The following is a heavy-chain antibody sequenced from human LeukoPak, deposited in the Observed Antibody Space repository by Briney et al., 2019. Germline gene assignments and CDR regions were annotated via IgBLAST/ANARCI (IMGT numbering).Heavy chain of an antibody. D-gene: IGHD3-16*02. Sequence: SETLSLTCTVSGGSIGTYCWSWVRQSPGTGLEWIGYIYVTGTRYNPYLQSRVTISVDRSRNQFFLKMTSVTAADTAVYYCARHVGGGIEDMDVWGKGTTVTVSS. CDR2: IYVTGT. CDR3: ARHVGGGIEDMDV. J-gene: IGHJ6*03. V-gene: IGHV4-59*08. CDR1: GGSIGTYC.